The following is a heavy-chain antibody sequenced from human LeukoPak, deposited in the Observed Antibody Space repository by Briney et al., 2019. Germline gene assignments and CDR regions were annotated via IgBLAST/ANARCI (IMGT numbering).Heavy chain of an antibody. CDR2: ISAYNGNT. Sequence: ASVKVSCKASGYTFTSYGISWVRQAPGQGLEWMGWISAYNGNTNYAQKLQGRVTMTTDTSTNTAYMELRSLRSDDTAVYYCARVAASGSYGYYYYAMDVWGQGTAVTVSS. CDR1: GYTFTSYG. V-gene: IGHV1-18*01. J-gene: IGHJ6*02. D-gene: IGHD1-26*01. CDR3: ARVAASGSYGYYYYAMDV.